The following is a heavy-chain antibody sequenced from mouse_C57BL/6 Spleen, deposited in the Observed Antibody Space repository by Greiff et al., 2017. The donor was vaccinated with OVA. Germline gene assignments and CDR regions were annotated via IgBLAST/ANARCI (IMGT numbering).Heavy chain of an antibody. CDR2: IWSGGST. V-gene: IGHV2-5*01. D-gene: IGHD2-5*01. Sequence: VQRVESGPGLVQPSPSLSITCTVSGFSLTSYGVHWVRQSPGKGLEWLGAIWSGGSTAYNAAFMSRLSITKDNSKSQVFYKMNSLQADDTAIYDCAKDYYSNRAWFAYWGQGTLVTVSA. CDR1: GFSLTSYG. CDR3: AKDYYSNRAWFAY. J-gene: IGHJ3*01.